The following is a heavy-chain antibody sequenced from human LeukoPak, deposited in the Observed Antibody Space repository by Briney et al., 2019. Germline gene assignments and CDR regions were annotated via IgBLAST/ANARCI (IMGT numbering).Heavy chain of an antibody. V-gene: IGHV1-46*01. Sequence: ASVKVSCKASGDTFSSYYMHWVRQAPGQGLEWMGIINPSGGSITYAQMFQGRVTMTGDMSTSTVYMELSSLRTASTFVYYCARGGHYYESSDYYYEGEAFDVWGQGTMVTVFS. CDR2: INPSGGSI. D-gene: IGHD3-22*01. CDR3: ARGGHYYESSDYYYEGEAFDV. J-gene: IGHJ3*01. CDR1: GDTFSSYY.